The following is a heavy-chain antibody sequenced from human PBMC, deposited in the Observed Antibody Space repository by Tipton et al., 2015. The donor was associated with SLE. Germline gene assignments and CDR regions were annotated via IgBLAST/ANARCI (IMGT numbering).Heavy chain of an antibody. CDR3: ARVAPSYFYYGIDV. V-gene: IGHV3-21*03. J-gene: IGHJ6*02. CDR1: GFTFNEHA. CDR2: ITSRSSSI. Sequence: SLRLSCEGSGFTFNEHAMHWVRQAPGKGLEWVPSITSRSSSIFYADSVKGRFTISRDNTMNSLYLQMNSLRAEDTAIYYCARVAPSYFYYGIDVWGQGTTVTVSS.